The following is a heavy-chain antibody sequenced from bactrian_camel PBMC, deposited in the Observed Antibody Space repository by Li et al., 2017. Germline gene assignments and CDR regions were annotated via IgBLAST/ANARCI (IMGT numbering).Heavy chain of an antibody. Sequence: QVQLVESGGGLVQPGGSLRLSCTASGALGWIRQAPGKEREGVAGIESDGRTHYAVSVKGRFTIGQDNAKNTVYLHMNSLKPEDTAMYYCASGRTGRLSSAGTFSDWGRGTQVTVS. J-gene: IGHJ4*01. CDR2: IESDGRT. CDR1: GA. D-gene: IGHD3*01. V-gene: IGHV3S53*01. CDR3: ASGRTGRLSSAGTFSD.